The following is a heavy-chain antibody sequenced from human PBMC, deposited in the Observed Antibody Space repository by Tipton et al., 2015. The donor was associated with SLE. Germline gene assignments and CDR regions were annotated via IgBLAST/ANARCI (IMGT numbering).Heavy chain of an antibody. CDR3: VREKRLGATTVYFDC. CDR1: GFTFSSYW. V-gene: IGHV3-74*01. Sequence: SLRLSCAASGFTFSSYWMHWVRQAPGKGLVWVSRINSDGSSTNYADSVKGRFTISRDNAKNMLYLQMNSLRVEDTAVYYCVREKRLGATTVYFDCWGQGTLVTVSS. CDR2: INSDGSST. D-gene: IGHD1-26*01. J-gene: IGHJ4*02.